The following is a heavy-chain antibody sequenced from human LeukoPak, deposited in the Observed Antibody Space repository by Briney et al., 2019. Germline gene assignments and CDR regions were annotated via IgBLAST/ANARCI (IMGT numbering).Heavy chain of an antibody. Sequence: SETLSLTCVLSGASINSDKWWTWVRPPAQKGLEWIGEIHHSGSFNYNPSLKSRVSISVDKSKNRFSLKVNSVTAADTAVYYCARKSTLNGSSWLFDPWGQGTLVTVSS. D-gene: IGHD6-13*01. J-gene: IGHJ5*02. CDR2: IHHSGSF. CDR1: GASINSDKW. CDR3: ARKSTLNGSSWLFDP. V-gene: IGHV4/OR15-8*01.